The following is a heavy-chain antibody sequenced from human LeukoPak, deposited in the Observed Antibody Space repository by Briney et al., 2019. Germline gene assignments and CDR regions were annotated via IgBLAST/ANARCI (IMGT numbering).Heavy chain of an antibody. CDR3: ASARFLDWPGGFDY. J-gene: IGHJ4*02. V-gene: IGHV3-7*01. CDR2: IKQDGSEK. Sequence: GGSLRLSCAASGFTFSSYAMHWVRQAPGKGLEWVANIKQDGSEKYYVDSVKGRFTISRDNAKNSLYLQMNSLRAEDTAVYYCASARFLDWPGGFDYWGQGTLVTVSS. CDR1: GFTFSSYA. D-gene: IGHD3/OR15-3a*01.